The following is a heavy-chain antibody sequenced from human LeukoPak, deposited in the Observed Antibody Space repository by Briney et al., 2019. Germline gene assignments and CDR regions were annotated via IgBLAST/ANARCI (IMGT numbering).Heavy chain of an antibody. V-gene: IGHV3-23*01. CDR1: GLTVSSYA. D-gene: IGHD3-10*01. Sequence: GGSLRLSCAASGLTVSSYAMSWVRQAPGKGLEWVSAISGSGGSTYYGDSVKGRFTISRDNSKNTLYLQMNSLRAEDTAVYYCAKEGGFGYYFYMDVWGKGTTVTVSS. CDR3: AKEGGFGYYFYMDV. CDR2: ISGSGGST. J-gene: IGHJ6*03.